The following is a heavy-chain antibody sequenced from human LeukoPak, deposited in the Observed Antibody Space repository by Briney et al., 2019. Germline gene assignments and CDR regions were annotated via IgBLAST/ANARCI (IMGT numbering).Heavy chain of an antibody. V-gene: IGHV4-61*02. D-gene: IGHD3-10*01. CDR1: GGSISSSSYY. CDR3: ARGGMVRGVIVYYYYYMDV. CDR2: IYTSGST. Sequence: SETLSLTCTVSGGSISSSSYYWSWIRQPAGKGLEWIGRIYTSGSTNYNPSLKSRVTMSVDTSKNQFSLKLSSVTAADTAVYYCARGGMVRGVIVYYYYYMDVWGKGTTVTISS. J-gene: IGHJ6*03.